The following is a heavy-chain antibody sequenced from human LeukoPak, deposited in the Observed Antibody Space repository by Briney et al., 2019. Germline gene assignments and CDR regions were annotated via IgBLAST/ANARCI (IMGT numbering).Heavy chain of an antibody. V-gene: IGHV4-30-4*08. CDR2: IYYSGST. CDR3: ARDFYRGSFDY. D-gene: IGHD3-3*01. CDR1: GGPISSGDYY. J-gene: IGHJ4*02. Sequence: SSETLSLTCTVSGGPISSGDYYWSWIRQPPGKGLEWIGYIYYSGSTYYNPSLKSRVTISVDTSKNQFSLKLSSVTAADTAVYYCARDFYRGSFDYWGQGTLVTVSS.